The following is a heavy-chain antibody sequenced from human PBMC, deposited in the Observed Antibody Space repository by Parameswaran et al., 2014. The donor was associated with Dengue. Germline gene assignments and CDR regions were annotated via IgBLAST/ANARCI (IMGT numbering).Heavy chain of an antibody. V-gene: IGHV1-3*01. CDR2: INAGNGNT. J-gene: IGHJ3*02. Sequence: WVRQAPGQRLEWMGWINAGNGNTKYSQKFQGRVTITRDTSASTAYMELSSLRSEDTAVYYCARPQIVPAAPDAFDIWGQGTMVTVSS. D-gene: IGHD2-2*01. CDR3: ARPQIVPAAPDAFDI.